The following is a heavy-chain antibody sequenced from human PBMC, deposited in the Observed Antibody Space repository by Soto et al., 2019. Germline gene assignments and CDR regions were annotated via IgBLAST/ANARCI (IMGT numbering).Heavy chain of an antibody. CDR1: GFTFNNAW. D-gene: IGHD3-3*01. Sequence: GGSLRLSCAASGFTFNNAWMNWVRQAPGKGPEWVGRIKSKTDGGTADYVAPVKGRFTISRDDSKNTLYLQMNSLKTEDTAVYYCTTSFLNDFWSPNGYHGMDVWGQGTTVTVSS. CDR2: IKSKTDGGTA. V-gene: IGHV3-15*07. CDR3: TTSFLNDFWSPNGYHGMDV. J-gene: IGHJ6*02.